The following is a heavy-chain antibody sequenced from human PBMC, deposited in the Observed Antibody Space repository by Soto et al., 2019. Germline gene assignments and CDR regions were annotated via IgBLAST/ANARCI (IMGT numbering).Heavy chain of an antibody. J-gene: IGHJ4*02. Sequence: GGSLRLSCAASGFTFSSYAMSWVRQAPGKGLEWVSAISGSGGGTYYADSVKGRFTISRDKSKNTLYLQMNSLRAEDTAVYYCAKAMATVTGNYYDYWGQGTLVTVSS. CDR3: AKAMATVTGNYYDY. CDR1: GFTFSSYA. CDR2: ISGSGGGT. D-gene: IGHD4-17*01. V-gene: IGHV3-23*01.